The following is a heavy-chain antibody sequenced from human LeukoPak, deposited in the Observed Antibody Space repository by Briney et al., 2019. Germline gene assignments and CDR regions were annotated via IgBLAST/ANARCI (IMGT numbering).Heavy chain of an antibody. CDR3: ARDRQVYSSSFRFDP. Sequence: GGSLRLSCAASGFTFSSYEMNWVRQAPGKGLEWVSYISSSSSTIYYADSVKGRFTISRDNAKNSLYLQMNSLRAEDTAVYYCARDRQVYSSSFRFDPWGQGTLVTVSS. CDR1: GFTFSSYE. J-gene: IGHJ5*02. V-gene: IGHV3-48*01. D-gene: IGHD6-6*01. CDR2: ISSSSSTI.